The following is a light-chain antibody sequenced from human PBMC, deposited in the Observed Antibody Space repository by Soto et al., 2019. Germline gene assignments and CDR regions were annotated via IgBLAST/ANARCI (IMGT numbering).Light chain of an antibody. CDR3: TSFSNTNSLYV. CDR1: GSDIAGYNY. J-gene: IGLJ1*01. CDR2: EVT. Sequence: QSALTQPASVSGSLGQSITISCTGTGSDIAGYNYISWYQQLPGKAPKLIIYEVTIRPSGISNRFSGSKSGNTASLTISGLQAEDEADYFCTSFSNTNSLYVFGTGTKGTVL. V-gene: IGLV2-14*01.